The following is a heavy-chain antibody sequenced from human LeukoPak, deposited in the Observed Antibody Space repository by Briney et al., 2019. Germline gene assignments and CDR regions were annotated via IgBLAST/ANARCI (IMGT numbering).Heavy chain of an antibody. CDR2: ISGSGGST. V-gene: IGHV3-23*01. CDR3: AKTEQQLDEGYYYYMDV. J-gene: IGHJ6*03. CDR1: GFTFSSYA. Sequence: GGSLRLSCAASGFTFSSYAMSWVRQAPGKGLEWVSAISGSGGSTYYADSVKGRFTISRDNSKNTLYLQMNSLRAEDTAVYYCAKTEQQLDEGYYYYMDVWGKGTTVTVSS. D-gene: IGHD6-13*01.